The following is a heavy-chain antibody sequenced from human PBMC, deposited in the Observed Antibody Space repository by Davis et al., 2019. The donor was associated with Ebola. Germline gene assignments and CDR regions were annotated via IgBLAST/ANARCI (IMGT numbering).Heavy chain of an antibody. CDR3: ARDNSGYDFGAFDI. J-gene: IGHJ3*02. V-gene: IGHV3-21*01. D-gene: IGHD5-12*01. Sequence: GESLKISCAASGFTFSSYAMSWVRQAPGKGLEWVSSISSSSSYIYYADSVKGRFTISRDNAKNSLYLQMNSLRAEDTAVYYCARDNSGYDFGAFDIWGQGTMVTVSS. CDR2: ISSSSSYI. CDR1: GFTFSSYA.